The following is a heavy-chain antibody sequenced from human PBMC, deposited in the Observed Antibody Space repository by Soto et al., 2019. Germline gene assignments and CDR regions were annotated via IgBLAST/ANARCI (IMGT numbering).Heavy chain of an antibody. CDR2: IIPIFGTA. Sequence: QVQLVQSGAEVKKPGSSVKVSCKASGGTFSSYAISWVRQAPGQGLEWMGGIIPIFGTANYAQKFQGRVTITADESTSTAYMELSSLRSEDTAVYYCARVQVVVGTAHPCNWFDPWGQGTLVTVSS. V-gene: IGHV1-69*01. D-gene: IGHD3-22*01. CDR3: ARVQVVVGTAHPCNWFDP. J-gene: IGHJ5*02. CDR1: GGTFSSYA.